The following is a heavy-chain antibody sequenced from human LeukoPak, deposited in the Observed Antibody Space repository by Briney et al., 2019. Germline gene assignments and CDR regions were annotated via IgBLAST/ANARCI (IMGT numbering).Heavy chain of an antibody. Sequence: ASVKVSCTASGYTFTGYYMHWVRQAPEQGLQWMGWINPNSGDTGYAQKFQGRVTMTRDTSITTAYMELTRLRSDDTAVYYCARERPIVVVVAATDLDYWGQGTLVTVSS. V-gene: IGHV1-2*02. J-gene: IGHJ4*02. D-gene: IGHD2-15*01. CDR3: ARERPIVVVVAATDLDY. CDR2: INPNSGDT. CDR1: GYTFTGYY.